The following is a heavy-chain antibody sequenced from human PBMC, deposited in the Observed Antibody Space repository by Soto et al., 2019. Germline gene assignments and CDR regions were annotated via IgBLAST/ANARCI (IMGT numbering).Heavy chain of an antibody. J-gene: IGHJ5*02. V-gene: IGHV1-18*01. CDR3: ARDYNEASRGTIFGVVIIEDWFDP. D-gene: IGHD3-3*01. CDR2: ISAYNGNT. Sequence: SVKVSFKASCYTFTSYGISWVRQAPVQGLEWMGWISAYNGNTNYAQKLQGRVTMTTDTSTSTAYMELRSLRSDDTAVYYCARDYNEASRGTIFGVVIIEDWFDPWGQGTLVTVSS. CDR1: CYTFTSYG.